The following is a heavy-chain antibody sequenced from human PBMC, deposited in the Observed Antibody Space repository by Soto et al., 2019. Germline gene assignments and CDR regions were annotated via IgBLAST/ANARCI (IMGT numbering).Heavy chain of an antibody. CDR1: GFTFSSYA. CDR3: AKDPSSYYDFWSGYQYYFDY. V-gene: IGHV3-23*01. D-gene: IGHD3-3*01. CDR2: ISGSGGST. J-gene: IGHJ4*02. Sequence: GGSLRLSCAASGFTFSSYAMSWVRQAPGKGLEWVSAISGSGGSTYYADSVKGRFTISRDKSKNTLYLQMNSLRAEDTAVYYCAKDPSSYYDFWSGYQYYFDYWGQGTLVTVSS.